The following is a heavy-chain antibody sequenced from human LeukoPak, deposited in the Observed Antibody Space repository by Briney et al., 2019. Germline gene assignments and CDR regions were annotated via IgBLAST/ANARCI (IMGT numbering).Heavy chain of an antibody. J-gene: IGHJ4*02. CDR3: ARDSITMVRGVIIPSFDY. V-gene: IGHV1-18*01. CDR1: GYTFTSYG. Sequence: ASVKVSCKASGYTFTSYGISWVRQAPGQGLEWMGWISACNGNTNYAQKLQGRVTMTTDTSTSTAYMELRSLRSDDTAVYYCARDSITMVRGVIIPSFDYWGQGTLVTVSS. CDR2: ISACNGNT. D-gene: IGHD3-10*01.